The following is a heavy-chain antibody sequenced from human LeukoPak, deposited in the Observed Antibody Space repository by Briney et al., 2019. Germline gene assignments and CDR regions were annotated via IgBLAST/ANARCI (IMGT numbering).Heavy chain of an antibody. D-gene: IGHD3-16*02. J-gene: IGHJ4*02. CDR1: GFTFSSYA. Sequence: GGSLRLSCAASGFTFSSYAMSLVRQAPGEGLEWVSAISGSGGSTYYADSVKGRFTISRDNSKNTLYLQMNSLRAEDTAVYYCAKEHGDYVWGSYRYFDYWGQGTLVTVSS. CDR2: ISGSGGST. CDR3: AKEHGDYVWGSYRYFDY. V-gene: IGHV3-23*01.